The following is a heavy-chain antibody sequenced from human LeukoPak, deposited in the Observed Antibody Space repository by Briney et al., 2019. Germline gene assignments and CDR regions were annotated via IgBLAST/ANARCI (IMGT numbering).Heavy chain of an antibody. V-gene: IGHV3-7*01. CDR1: GFTFRSYW. CDR2: IKQDGSEK. D-gene: IGHD2-15*01. J-gene: IGHJ4*02. CDR3: ARRYCSGGSCYSYFDY. Sequence: GGSLRLSCAASGFTFRSYWMGWVRQAPGKGLEWVANIKQDGSEKYYVDSVKGRFTISRDNAKNSLYLQMNSLRAEDTAVYYCARRYCSGGSCYSYFDYWGQGTLVTVSS.